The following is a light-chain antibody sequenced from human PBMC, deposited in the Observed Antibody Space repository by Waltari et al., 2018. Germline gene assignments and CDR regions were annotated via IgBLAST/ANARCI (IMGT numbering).Light chain of an antibody. Sequence: QSVLTQPPSVSGAPGQRVTISCTGSSSNIRAGYDVHWYQQLPGPAPNLLIYGNSNRPSGVPDRVSGSKSGTSASLAITGLQAEDEADYYCQSYDSRSSSWVFGGGTKLTVL. J-gene: IGLJ3*02. CDR2: GNS. V-gene: IGLV1-40*01. CDR1: SSNIRAGYD. CDR3: QSYDSRSSSWV.